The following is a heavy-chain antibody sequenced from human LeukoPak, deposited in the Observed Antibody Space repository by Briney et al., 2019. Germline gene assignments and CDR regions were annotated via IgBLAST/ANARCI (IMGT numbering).Heavy chain of an antibody. D-gene: IGHD3-10*01. CDR2: INHSGST. CDR1: GGSFSGYY. J-gene: IGHJ5*02. CDR3: ARDRRGLLQRGSNWFDP. Sequence: PSETLPLTCAVYGGSFSGYYWSWIRQPPGKGLEWIGEINHSGSTNYNPSLKSRVTISVDTSKNQFSLKLSSVTAADTAVYYCARDRRGLLQRGSNWFDPWGQGTLVTVSS. V-gene: IGHV4-34*01.